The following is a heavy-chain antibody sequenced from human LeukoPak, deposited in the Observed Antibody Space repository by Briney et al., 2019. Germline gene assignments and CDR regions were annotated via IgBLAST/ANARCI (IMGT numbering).Heavy chain of an antibody. CDR1: GYTFTNYG. V-gene: IGHV1-46*01. D-gene: IGHD3-22*01. CDR2: MNPSGGTT. Sequence: GASVKVSCKASGYTFTNYGISWVRQAPGQGLEWMGMMNPSGGTTTYAQKFQDRVTMTSDTSTSTVYMELSSLRSEDTAVYYCARGGVRDSSGWSNWYLDLWGRGTLVTVSS. CDR3: ARGGVRDSSGWSNWYLDL. J-gene: IGHJ2*01.